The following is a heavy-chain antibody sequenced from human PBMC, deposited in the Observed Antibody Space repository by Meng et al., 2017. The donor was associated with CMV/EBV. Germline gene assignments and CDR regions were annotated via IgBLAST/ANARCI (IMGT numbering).Heavy chain of an antibody. Sequence: SFSGYYWSWLRQPPGKGLKGIGEIDHSGSNNYNPFLKSRVTISVDTSKNQFSLKLSSVTAADTAVYYCARVWNYYGSGSYRPKWFDPWGQGTLVTVSS. V-gene: IGHV4-34*01. CDR3: ARVWNYYGSGSYRPKWFDP. CDR1: SFSGYY. J-gene: IGHJ5*02. D-gene: IGHD3-10*01. CDR2: IDHSGSN.